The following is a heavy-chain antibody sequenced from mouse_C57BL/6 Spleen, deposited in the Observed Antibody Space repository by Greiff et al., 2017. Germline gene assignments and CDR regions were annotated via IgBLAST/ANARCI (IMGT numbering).Heavy chain of an antibody. D-gene: IGHD5-1-1*01. V-gene: IGHV1-61*01. Sequence: VQLQQSGAELVRPGSSVKLSCKASGYTFTSYWMDWVKQRPGQGLEWIGNIYPSDSETHYNQKFKDKATLTVDKSSRTAYMQLSSLTSEDSAVYYCARSLHTDYAMDYWGQGTSVTVSS. CDR3: ARSLHTDYAMDY. J-gene: IGHJ4*01. CDR1: GYTFTSYW. CDR2: IYPSDSET.